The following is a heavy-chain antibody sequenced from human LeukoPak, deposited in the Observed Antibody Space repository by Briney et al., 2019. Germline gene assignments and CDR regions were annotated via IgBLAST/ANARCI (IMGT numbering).Heavy chain of an antibody. CDR2: INPNSGGT. CDR3: AREGEVGANDAFDI. Sequence: ASVKVSCKASGYTFTGYYMHWVRQAPGQGLEWMGWINPNSGGTNYAQKFQGRVTMTRDTSISTAYMELSRLRSDDTAVYYCAREGEVGANDAFDIWGQGTMVTVSS. D-gene: IGHD1-26*01. J-gene: IGHJ3*02. V-gene: IGHV1-2*02. CDR1: GYTFTGYY.